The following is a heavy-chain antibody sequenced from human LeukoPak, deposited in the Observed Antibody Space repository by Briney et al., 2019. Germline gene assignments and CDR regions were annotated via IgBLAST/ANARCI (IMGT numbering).Heavy chain of an antibody. Sequence: GGSLRLSCAASGFTFSSYAMSWVRQAPGKGLEWVSAISGSGGSTYYADSGKGRFTISRDNSKNTLYLQMNSLRAEDTAVYYCAKGLHCSGGSCYSGWFDPWGQGTLVTVSS. J-gene: IGHJ5*02. CDR3: AKGLHCSGGSCYSGWFDP. CDR1: GFTFSSYA. CDR2: ISGSGGST. V-gene: IGHV3-23*01. D-gene: IGHD2-15*01.